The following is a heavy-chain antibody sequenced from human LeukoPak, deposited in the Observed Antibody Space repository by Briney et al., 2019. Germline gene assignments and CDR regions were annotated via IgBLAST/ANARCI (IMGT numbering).Heavy chain of an antibody. CDR3: ASADGYKIDY. D-gene: IGHD5-24*01. J-gene: IGHJ4*02. CDR1: GGSISSSSYY. Sequence: SETLSLTCTVSGGSISSSSYYWGWIRQPPGKGLEWIGNIYYGGSTYYNPSLKSRVGISVDTSNNQFSLKVSSVTAADTAVYYCASADGYKIDYWGQGTLVTVSS. CDR2: IYYGGST. V-gene: IGHV4-39*01.